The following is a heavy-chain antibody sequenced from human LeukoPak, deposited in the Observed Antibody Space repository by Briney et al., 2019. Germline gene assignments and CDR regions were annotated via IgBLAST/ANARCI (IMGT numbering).Heavy chain of an antibody. CDR1: GGSISSGDYY. V-gene: IGHV4-30-4*01. CDR2: IYYSGST. J-gene: IGHJ6*02. D-gene: IGHD1-1*01. CDR3: ARVELYYYGMDV. Sequence: SETLSLTCTVSGGSISSGDYYWSWIRQPPGKGLEWIGYIYYSGSTYYNPSLKSRVTISVDTSKNQFSLKLSSVTAADTAVYYCARVELYYYGMDVWGQGTTVTVSS.